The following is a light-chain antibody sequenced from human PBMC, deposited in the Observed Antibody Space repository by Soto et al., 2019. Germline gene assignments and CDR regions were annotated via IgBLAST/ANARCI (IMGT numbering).Light chain of an antibody. CDR2: DAT. Sequence: IVLTQSPATLSLSPEERTTHSSRASQSVNSYIAWYQQKPNKNKRLLNYDATKRATGIPARFIGSGSGTAFTLPISSLEPEDFAFYSCQQRRNWVLLFGPGTKVDIK. CDR3: QQRRNWVLL. CDR1: QSVNSY. J-gene: IGKJ3*01. V-gene: IGKV3-11*01.